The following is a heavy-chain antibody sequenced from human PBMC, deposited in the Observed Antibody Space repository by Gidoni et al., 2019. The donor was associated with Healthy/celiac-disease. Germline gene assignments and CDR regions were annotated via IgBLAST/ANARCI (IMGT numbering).Heavy chain of an antibody. J-gene: IGHJ4*02. CDR2: ISSSSSTI. D-gene: IGHD3-10*01. CDR3: ARGIWFGELLFE. Sequence: EVQLLESGGGWVQPGGSLRLSCAASGFPFSSSSINWVLQAPGKGLGWVSYISSSSSTIYYADSVKGRFTISRDNAKNSLYLQMNSLRDEDTAVYYCARGIWFGELLFEGGQGTLVTVSS. CDR1: GFPFSSSS. V-gene: IGHV3-48*02.